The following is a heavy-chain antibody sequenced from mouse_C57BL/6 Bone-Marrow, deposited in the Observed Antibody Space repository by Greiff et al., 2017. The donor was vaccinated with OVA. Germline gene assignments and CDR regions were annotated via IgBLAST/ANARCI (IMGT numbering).Heavy chain of an antibody. D-gene: IGHD1-1*01. CDR3: ARWDYGSSFYWYFDV. Sequence: QVQLKESGAELARPGASVKLSCKASGYTFTSYGISWVKQRTGQGLEWIGEIYPRSGNTYYNEKFKGKATLTADKSSSTAYMELRSLTSEDSAVYCCARWDYGSSFYWYFDVWGTGTTVTVSS. V-gene: IGHV1-81*01. CDR1: GYTFTSYG. CDR2: IYPRSGNT. J-gene: IGHJ1*03.